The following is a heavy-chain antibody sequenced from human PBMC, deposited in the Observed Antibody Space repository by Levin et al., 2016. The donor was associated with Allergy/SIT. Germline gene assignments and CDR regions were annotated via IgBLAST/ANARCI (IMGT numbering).Heavy chain of an antibody. CDR3: SKDKWGCSDGSCYSQGMDV. D-gene: IGHD2-15*01. Sequence: GESLKISCTASGFTFRTYGMHWVRQAPGKGLEWVAIISYDGTKKYYGDSVKGRFTISRDNAKNTLYLQMNSLRAQDTAVYYCSKDKWGCSDGSCYSQGMDVWGQGTTVTVSS. CDR2: ISYDGTKK. V-gene: IGHV3-30*18. CDR1: GFTFRTYG. J-gene: IGHJ6*02.